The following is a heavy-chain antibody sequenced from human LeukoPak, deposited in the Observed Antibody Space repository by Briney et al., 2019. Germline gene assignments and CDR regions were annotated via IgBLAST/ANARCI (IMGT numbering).Heavy chain of an antibody. D-gene: IGHD1-26*01. V-gene: IGHV3-21*04. CDR2: ISSSSSYI. Sequence: SGGSLRLSCAASGFTFSSYSMNWVRQAPGKGLEWVSSISSSSSYIYYADSVKGRFTISRDNAKNSLYLQMNSLRSEDTAVYYCARGFRDAYSRKFDSWGQGALVTVSS. J-gene: IGHJ4*02. CDR1: GFTFSSYS. CDR3: ARGFRDAYSRKFDS.